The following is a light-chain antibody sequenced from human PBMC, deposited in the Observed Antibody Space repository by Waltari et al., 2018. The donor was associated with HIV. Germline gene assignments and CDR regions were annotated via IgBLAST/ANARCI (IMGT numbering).Light chain of an antibody. CDR2: INN. CDR1: SSNIGSNT. V-gene: IGLV1-44*01. Sequence: QSVLTQPPSASGTPGQRVTISCSGGSSNIGSNTVHWYQQLPGTAPKLIIYINNQRPSGVPDLFSGSKSGTSASLAISGLQSEDEADYYCSTWDDSLNGVLFGGGTKLTVL. CDR3: STWDDSLNGVL. J-gene: IGLJ2*01.